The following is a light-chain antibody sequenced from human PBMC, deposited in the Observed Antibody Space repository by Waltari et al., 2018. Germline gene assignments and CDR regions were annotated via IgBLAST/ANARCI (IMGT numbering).Light chain of an antibody. V-gene: IGLV2-23*02. Sequence: QSALTQPASVSGSPGHSVTISCTGSSSDVGNYNLVSWYQQHPGKAPKLILVEVNKRPSGSSPGFSGSKSGNTASLTIHGLQPEDEADYYCCSYAGSRNMIFGGGTKLTVL. CDR3: CSYAGSRNMI. CDR1: SSDVGNYNL. CDR2: EVN. J-gene: IGLJ2*01.